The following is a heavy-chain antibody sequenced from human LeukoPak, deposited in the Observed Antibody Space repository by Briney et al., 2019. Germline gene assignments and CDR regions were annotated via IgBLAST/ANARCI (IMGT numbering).Heavy chain of an antibody. CDR1: DYMLTSFG. D-gene: IGHD1-1*01. CDR2: SIGYSGKA. J-gene: IGHJ4*02. CDR3: ARGKTIDY. Sequence: ASVKVSCKVPDYMLTSFGVSWVRQAPGQRLEWIGWSIGYSGKANYAQKLQDRITMTTDLSTSTVYMELKSLTSDDTAIYYCARGKTIDYWGQGTRVTVSS. V-gene: IGHV1-18*01.